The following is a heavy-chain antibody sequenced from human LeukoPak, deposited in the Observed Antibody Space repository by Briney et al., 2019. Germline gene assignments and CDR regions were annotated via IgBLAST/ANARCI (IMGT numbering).Heavy chain of an antibody. V-gene: IGHV3-21*01. CDR1: GFTFSSYN. CDR3: ARSSSGYYYTLIDY. CDR2: ISSSSTYI. D-gene: IGHD3-22*01. Sequence: GGSLRLSCAASGFTFSSYNMNWVRQAPGKGLEWVSSISSSSTYIYYADSLKGRFTISRDNAKNSLYLQMNSLRAEDTAVYYCARSSSGYYYTLIDYWGQGTLVTVSS. J-gene: IGHJ4*02.